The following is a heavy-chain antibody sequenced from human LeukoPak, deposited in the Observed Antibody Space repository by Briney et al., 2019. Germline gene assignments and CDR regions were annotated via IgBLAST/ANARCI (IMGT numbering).Heavy chain of an antibody. Sequence: ASLKISCKASGYTFTSYGISWVRQAPGQGLEWMGSINAYNGNTKYAQNLQGRVTIPTDASTSTAYMELRSLGSDDTAVYDCARDQTLPTDYWGKGTLVTVSS. CDR1: GYTFTSYG. J-gene: IGHJ4*02. V-gene: IGHV1-18*01. CDR3: ARDQTLPTDY. CDR2: INAYNGNT.